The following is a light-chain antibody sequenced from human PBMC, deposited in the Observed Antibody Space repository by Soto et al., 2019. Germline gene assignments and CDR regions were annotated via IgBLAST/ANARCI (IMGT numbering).Light chain of an antibody. CDR2: GNT. J-gene: IGLJ2*01. Sequence: QSVLTQSPSVSGAPGQRVTICCSGTSSNIGAAYDVNWYRHLPGTAPKLLIYGNTNRPSGVPDRFSGSKSSTSASLAITGLQADDEAVYYRQSYDSGLTGSVFGGGTKLTVL. V-gene: IGLV1-40*01. CDR3: QSYDSGLTGSV. CDR1: SSNIGAAYD.